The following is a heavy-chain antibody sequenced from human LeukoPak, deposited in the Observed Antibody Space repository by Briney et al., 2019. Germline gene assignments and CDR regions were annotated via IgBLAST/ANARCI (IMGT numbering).Heavy chain of an antibody. CDR2: ISYDGSNK. D-gene: IGHD1-14*01. J-gene: IGHJ4*02. Sequence: GGSLRLSCAASGFTFSSYGMHWVRQAPGKGLEWVAVISYDGSNKYYADSVKGRFTISRDDSKNTLYLQMNSLRAEDTAVYYCAKVYNQLTRSGFDYWGQGTLVTVSS. CDR3: AKVYNQLTRSGFDY. V-gene: IGHV3-30*18. CDR1: GFTFSSYG.